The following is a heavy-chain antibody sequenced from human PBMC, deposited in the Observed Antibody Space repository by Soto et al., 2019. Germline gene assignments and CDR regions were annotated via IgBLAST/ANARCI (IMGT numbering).Heavy chain of an antibody. CDR3: VRDRPGTGTVDY. D-gene: IGHD2-8*02. V-gene: IGHV3-30-3*01. J-gene: IGHJ4*02. CDR1: EFTFSTYA. CDR2: TSSDGGTT. Sequence: QVQLMESGGGVVQPGRSLRLSCAASEFTFSTYAMHWVRQAPGKGLEWVAVTSSDGGTTFYGDSVKGRFTISRDNSKNTVYLQMNSLRVEDTALYYCVRDRPGTGTVDYWGQGTLVTVSS.